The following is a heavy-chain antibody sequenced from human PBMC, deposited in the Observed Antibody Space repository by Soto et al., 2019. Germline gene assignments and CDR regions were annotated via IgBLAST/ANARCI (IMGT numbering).Heavy chain of an antibody. Sequence: QVQLQESGPGLVKPSETLSLTCTVSGGSISGYYWSWLRQPPGKGPEWIGYIHYSGSTSYNSSLRSRVTISEDTSKNQLSLSLTPVTATDTAVYYCARHGSGTYDYWGQGTLVTVSS. CDR3: ARHGSGTYDY. CDR1: GGSISGYY. D-gene: IGHD1-26*01. J-gene: IGHJ4*02. V-gene: IGHV4-59*08. CDR2: IHYSGST.